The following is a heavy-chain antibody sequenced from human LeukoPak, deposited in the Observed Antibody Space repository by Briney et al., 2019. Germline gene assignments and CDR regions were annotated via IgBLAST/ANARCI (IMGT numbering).Heavy chain of an antibody. CDR1: GGSFSDYY. V-gene: IGHV4-59*01. CDR2: ISCSGST. J-gene: IGHJ4*02. Sequence: PSETLSLTCAVYGGSFSDYYWSWIRQPPGKGLEWIGYISCSGSTNYNPSLKSRVTISVDTSRNQFSLKLSSVTAADTAVYYCARGRLGGSGSYYNVLDYWGQGTLVTVSS. CDR3: ARGRLGGSGSYYNVLDY. D-gene: IGHD3-10*01.